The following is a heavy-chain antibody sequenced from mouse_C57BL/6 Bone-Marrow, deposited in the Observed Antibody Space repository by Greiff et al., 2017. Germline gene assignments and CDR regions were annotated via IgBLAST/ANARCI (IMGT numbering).Heavy chain of an antibody. CDR2: IWSGGST. V-gene: IGHV2-2*01. Sequence: QVQLQQSGPGLVQPSQSLSITCTVSGFSLTSYGVHWVRQSPGKGLEWLGVIWSGGSTDYNAAFISRLSISKDNSKGQVFFKMNSLQADDTAIYYCAGPRHYSNYMAYWGQGTLVTVSA. J-gene: IGHJ3*01. CDR1: GFSLTSYG. D-gene: IGHD2-5*01. CDR3: AGPRHYSNYMAY.